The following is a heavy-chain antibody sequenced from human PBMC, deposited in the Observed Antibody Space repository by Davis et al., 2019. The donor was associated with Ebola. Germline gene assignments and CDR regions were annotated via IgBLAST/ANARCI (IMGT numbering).Heavy chain of an antibody. J-gene: IGHJ4*02. CDR1: GYTFTSYG. CDR3: ARAVMECDY. CDR2: INAYSGKT. V-gene: IGHV1-18*04. Sequence: ASVKVSCKASGYTFTSYGISWVRQAPGRGLEWMGWINAYSGKTDYAQKFQGRVTMTTDTSTSTAYMELRSLISDDTAVYYCARAVMECDYWVQGTLVTVSS. D-gene: IGHD3-3*01.